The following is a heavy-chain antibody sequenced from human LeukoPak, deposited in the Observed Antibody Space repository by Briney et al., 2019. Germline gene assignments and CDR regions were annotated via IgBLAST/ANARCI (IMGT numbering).Heavy chain of an antibody. CDR3: ARDRNSMYAFDI. V-gene: IGHV1-69*04. CDR1: GYTFASYG. CDR2: IIPILGIA. J-gene: IGHJ3*02. Sequence: GASVKVSCKASGYTFASYGISWVRQAPGQGLEWMGRIIPILGIANYAQKFQGRVTIIADKSTSTAYMELSSLRSEDTAVYYCARDRNSMYAFDIWGQGTMVTVSS. D-gene: IGHD1/OR15-1a*01.